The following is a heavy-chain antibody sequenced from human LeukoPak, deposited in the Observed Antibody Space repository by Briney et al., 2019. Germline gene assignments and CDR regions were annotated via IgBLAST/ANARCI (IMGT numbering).Heavy chain of an antibody. J-gene: IGHJ4*02. D-gene: IGHD5-24*01. CDR3: ARRKRDGYNWYFDY. CDR1: GGSTSSSSYY. CDR2: IYYSGST. V-gene: IGHV4-39*01. Sequence: PSETLSLTCTVSGGSTSSSSYYWGWIRQPPGKGLEWIGRIYYSGSTYYNPSLKSPVTISVDTSKNQFSLKLSSVTAADTAVYYCARRKRDGYNWYFDYWGQGTLVTVSS.